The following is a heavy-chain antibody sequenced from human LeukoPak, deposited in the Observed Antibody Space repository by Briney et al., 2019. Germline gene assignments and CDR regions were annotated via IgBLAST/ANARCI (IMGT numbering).Heavy chain of an antibody. J-gene: IGHJ4*02. CDR1: GFTFTTSA. V-gene: IGHV1-2*02. CDR3: AIQGGYSYGSRPRELHYYFDY. CDR2: INPNSGDT. Sequence: ASVKVSCKASGFTFTTSAMQWVRQAPGQGPEWMGWINPNSGDTNYAQKFQGRVTITRDTSIRTAYMELSRLRSDDTAVYYCAIQGGYSYGSRPRELHYYFDYWGRGTLVTVSS. D-gene: IGHD5-18*01.